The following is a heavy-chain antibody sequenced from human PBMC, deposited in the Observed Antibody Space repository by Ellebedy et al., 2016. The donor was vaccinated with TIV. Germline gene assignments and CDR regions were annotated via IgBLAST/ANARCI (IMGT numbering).Heavy chain of an antibody. CDR1: GGSISSSSYY. V-gene: IGHV4-39*07. J-gene: IGHJ5*02. D-gene: IGHD3-16*01. CDR2: IYYSGST. CDR3: ARDLGNWFDP. Sequence: SETLSLXCTVSGGSISSSSYYWGWIRQPPGKGLEWIGSIYYSGSTYYNPSLKSRVTISVDTSKNQFSLKLSSVTAADTAVYYCARDLGNWFDPWGQGTLVTVSS.